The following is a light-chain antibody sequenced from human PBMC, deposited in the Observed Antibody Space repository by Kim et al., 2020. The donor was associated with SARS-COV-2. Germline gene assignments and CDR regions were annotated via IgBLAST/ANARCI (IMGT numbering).Light chain of an antibody. CDR3: QVWDTPTGV. J-gene: IGLJ2*01. V-gene: IGLV3-9*01. CDR2: GDT. Sequence: SYELTQPLSVSVALGQTARITCGRNNIGSQNVHWYQQKPGQAPVLVIYGDTNRPSGIPERFSGSNSGNTAPLTISRAQAGDEADYYCQVWDTPTGVFGGGTQLT. CDR1: NIGSQN.